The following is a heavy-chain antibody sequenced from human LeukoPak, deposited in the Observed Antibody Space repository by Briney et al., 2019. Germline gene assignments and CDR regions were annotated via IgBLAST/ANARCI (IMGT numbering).Heavy chain of an antibody. CDR1: GDSLSSHY. V-gene: IGHV4-59*08. J-gene: IGHJ4*02. D-gene: IGHD6-19*01. CDR3: ARNVGWYSHDS. CDR2: IYGSGST. Sequence: SETLSLTCTVSGDSLSSHYWSWIRQPPGKGLERNGYIYGSGSTHYDPSLRSRATISEDTSKNQFSLKLTSVTAADTAVYYCARNVGWYSHDSWGQGTLVTVSS.